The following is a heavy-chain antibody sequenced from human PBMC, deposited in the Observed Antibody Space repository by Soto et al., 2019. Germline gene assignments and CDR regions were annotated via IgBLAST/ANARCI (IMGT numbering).Heavy chain of an antibody. Sequence: PGESLKISCEASGYSFNSYWIAWVRQMPGKGLEWMGIIYPADSDTRYSPSFQGQVTISADKYINTAYLQWSSLKASDTAIYYCARQFHDNTGGGIYYYGLDVWGLGTTVTVSS. D-gene: IGHD2-8*02. CDR1: GYSFNSYW. J-gene: IGHJ6*02. V-gene: IGHV5-51*01. CDR2: IYPADSDT. CDR3: ARQFHDNTGGGIYYYGLDV.